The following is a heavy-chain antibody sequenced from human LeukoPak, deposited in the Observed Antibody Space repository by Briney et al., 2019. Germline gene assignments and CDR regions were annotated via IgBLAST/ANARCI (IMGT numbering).Heavy chain of an antibody. CDR3: ARDPATLGYCSGGNCYRYNWFDP. CDR1: GGTFRNFA. CDR2: IVPIFGTR. Sequence: GSSVKVSCTASGGTFRNFAINWVRQAPGQGLEWIGRIVPIFGTRNYTQNFQGRVTITADRSTGTAYMELRSLRIDDTAVYYCARDPATLGYCSGGNCYRYNWFDPWGQGTLVTVSS. D-gene: IGHD2-15*01. V-gene: IGHV1-69*06. J-gene: IGHJ5*02.